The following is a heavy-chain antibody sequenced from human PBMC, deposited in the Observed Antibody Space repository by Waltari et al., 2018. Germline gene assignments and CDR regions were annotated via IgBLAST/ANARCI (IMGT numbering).Heavy chain of an antibody. CDR2: IYHRGST. Sequence: QVQLQESGPGLVKPSETLSLTCTVSGYSISSGYYWGWIRQPPGEGLEWIGSIYHRGSTYYNPALKSRFTVSVDTSKNQFALKLSSVTAADTAVDYCARDRGGYYDSSAFDYWGQGTLVTVSS. D-gene: IGHD3-22*01. V-gene: IGHV4-38-2*02. CDR3: ARDRGGYYDSSAFDY. J-gene: IGHJ4*02. CDR1: GYSISSGYY.